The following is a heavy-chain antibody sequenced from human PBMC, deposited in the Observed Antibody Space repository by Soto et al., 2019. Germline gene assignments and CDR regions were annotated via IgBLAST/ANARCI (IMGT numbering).Heavy chain of an antibody. D-gene: IGHD3-22*01. J-gene: IGHJ3*02. V-gene: IGHV4-59*01. CDR3: ARTYDGSGPNSGGYGFDI. CDR2: IYYSGST. CDR1: GASISAYY. Sequence: QVQLQESGPGLVKHSETLYLTCSVSGASISAYYRSWIRQPPGKGLESIAYIYYSGSTSYNPSLKSRVSISLDTSKNQFSLKLSSVTAADTAVYYCARTYDGSGPNSGGYGFDIWGPGTMATVSS.